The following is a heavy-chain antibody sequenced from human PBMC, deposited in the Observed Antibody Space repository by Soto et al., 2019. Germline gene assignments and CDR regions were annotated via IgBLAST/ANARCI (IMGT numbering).Heavy chain of an antibody. CDR1: GGSISSSSYY. J-gene: IGHJ5*02. Sequence: SETLSLTCTVSGGSISSSSYYWGWIRQPPGKGLEWIGNIYYSGSTNYNPSLKGRFTISRDNSKNTLYLQMNNLRAEDTAVYYCAKDNCISTSCYRLYNWFDPWGQGTPVTVSS. CDR3: AKDNCISTSCYRLYNWFDP. CDR2: IYYSGST. D-gene: IGHD2-2*01. V-gene: IGHV4-39*01.